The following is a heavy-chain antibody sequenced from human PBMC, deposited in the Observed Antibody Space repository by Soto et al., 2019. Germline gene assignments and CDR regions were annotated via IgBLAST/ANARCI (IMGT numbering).Heavy chain of an antibody. V-gene: IGHV3-23*01. D-gene: IGHD6-19*01. CDR2: ISGSGGTI. CDR3: AKAAVFSSGWLEY. Sequence: EVQLLESGGGLVQPGGSLRLSCAASGFTFNSYAMSWVRQAPGKGLEWVSVISGSGGTINYANSVKGRFTISRDNSNNTLYLQMNSLKAEDTAVYYCAKAAVFSSGWLEYWGQGTLVTVSS. J-gene: IGHJ4*02. CDR1: GFTFNSYA.